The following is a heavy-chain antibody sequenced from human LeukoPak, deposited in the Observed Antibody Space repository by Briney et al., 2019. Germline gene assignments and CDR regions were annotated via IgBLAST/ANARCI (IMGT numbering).Heavy chain of an antibody. Sequence: SETLSLTCTVSGGSISSSSYYWGWIRQPPGKGLEWIGSIYYSGSTYYNPSLKSRVTISVDTSKNQFSLKLSSVIAADTAVYYCARRWPFDYWGQGTLVTVSS. J-gene: IGHJ4*02. D-gene: IGHD2-15*01. CDR3: ARRWPFDY. CDR2: IYYSGST. V-gene: IGHV4-39*01. CDR1: GGSISSSSYY.